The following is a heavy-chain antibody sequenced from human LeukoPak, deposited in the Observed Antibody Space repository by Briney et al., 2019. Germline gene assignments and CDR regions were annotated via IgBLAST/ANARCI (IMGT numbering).Heavy chain of an antibody. Sequence: SETLSLTCAVSGYSISSGYYWGWIRQPPGKGRKWIGSIYHSGRTYYNPSLKSRVTISVDTSKNQFYLKLSSVTAADTAVYYCATEVGQWLVRTWGQGTLVTVSS. CDR3: ATEVGQWLVRT. V-gene: IGHV4-38-2*01. D-gene: IGHD6-19*01. CDR2: IYHSGRT. J-gene: IGHJ5*02. CDR1: GYSISSGYY.